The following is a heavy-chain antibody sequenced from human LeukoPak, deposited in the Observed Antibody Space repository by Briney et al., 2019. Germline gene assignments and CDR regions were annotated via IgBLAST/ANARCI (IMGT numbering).Heavy chain of an antibody. Sequence: SETLSLTCTVSGGSISSYYWSWIRQPPGKGLEWIGYIYYSGSTNYNPSLKSRVTISVDTSKNQFSLKLSSVTAADTAVYYCARGPRDYYDSSGYSRGFAPWGQGTLVTVSS. CDR2: IYYSGST. CDR3: ARGPRDYYDSSGYSRGFAP. V-gene: IGHV4-59*01. D-gene: IGHD3-22*01. CDR1: GGSISSYY. J-gene: IGHJ5*02.